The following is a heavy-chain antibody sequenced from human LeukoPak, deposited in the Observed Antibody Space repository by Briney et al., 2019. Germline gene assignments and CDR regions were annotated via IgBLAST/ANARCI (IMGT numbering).Heavy chain of an antibody. J-gene: IGHJ5*02. CDR1: GGSISRGSYY. CDR3: ARVHSNYEWFDP. CDR2: IYNSGST. D-gene: IGHD4-11*01. V-gene: IGHV4-31*03. Sequence: SQTLSPTCSVSGGSISRGSYYWSWIRQHPGKGLEWIGYIYNSGSTYYNSSLKSRVTISLDTSKNQFSLKLTTVTAADTAVYYCARVHSNYEWFDPWGRGTLVTVSS.